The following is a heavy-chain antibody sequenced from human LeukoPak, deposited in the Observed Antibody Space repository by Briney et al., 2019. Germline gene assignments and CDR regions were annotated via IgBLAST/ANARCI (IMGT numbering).Heavy chain of an antibody. Sequence: GGSLRLSCAASGFTFSSYEMNWVRQAPGKGLEWVSYISSSGSTIYYADSVKGRFTISRDNAKNSLYLQMNSLRAEDTALYYCAKDPEGPSGFDPWGQGTLVTVSS. CDR1: GFTFSSYE. J-gene: IGHJ5*02. V-gene: IGHV3-48*03. CDR3: AKDPEGPSGFDP. CDR2: ISSSGSTI.